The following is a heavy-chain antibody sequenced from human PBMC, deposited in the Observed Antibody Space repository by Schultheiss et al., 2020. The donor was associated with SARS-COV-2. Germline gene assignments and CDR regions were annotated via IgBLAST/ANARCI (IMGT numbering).Heavy chain of an antibody. CDR2: LAWNSGSI. CDR3: AKPMATYWSSNAFDM. Sequence: GGSLRLSCAASGFTFDDYAMHWVRQAPGKGLEWVSGLAWNSGSISYADSVKGRFTISRDNARNSLYLQMNSLRAEDTALYYCAKPMATYWSSNAFDMWGQGTMVTVSS. J-gene: IGHJ3*02. V-gene: IGHV3-9*01. CDR1: GFTFDDYA. D-gene: IGHD5-24*01.